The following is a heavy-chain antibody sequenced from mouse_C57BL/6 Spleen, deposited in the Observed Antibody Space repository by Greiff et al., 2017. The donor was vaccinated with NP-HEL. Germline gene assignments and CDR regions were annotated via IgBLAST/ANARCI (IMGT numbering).Heavy chain of an antibody. CDR3: AIIYYDYDEAAY. V-gene: IGHV1-47*01. D-gene: IGHD2-4*01. Sequence: QVQLQQSGAELVKPGASVPMSCKASGYTFTTYPIEWMKQNHGKSLEWIGNFHPYNDDTTSHDKFKGKATLTVEKSSSTVYLELSRLTSDDSAVYYCAIIYYDYDEAAYWGQGTLVTVSA. CDR1: GYTFTTYP. CDR2: FHPYNDDT. J-gene: IGHJ3*01.